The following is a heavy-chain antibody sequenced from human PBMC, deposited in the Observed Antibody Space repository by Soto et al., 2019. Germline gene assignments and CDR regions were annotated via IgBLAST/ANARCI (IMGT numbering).Heavy chain of an antibody. V-gene: IGHV3-30*18. CDR2: ISYDGSNK. CDR1: GFTFSSYG. CDR3: AKDQSERASPTLDY. D-gene: IGHD1-26*01. Sequence: QVQLVESGGGVVQPGRSLRLSCAASGFTFSSYGMHWVRQAPGKGLEWVAVISYDGSNKYYADSVKGRFTISRDNSKNTLYLQMNSLRAEDTAVYYCAKDQSERASPTLDYWGQGTLVTVSS. J-gene: IGHJ4*02.